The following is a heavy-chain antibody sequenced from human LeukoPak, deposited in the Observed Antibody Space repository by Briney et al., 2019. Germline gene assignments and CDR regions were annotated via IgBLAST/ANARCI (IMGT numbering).Heavy chain of an antibody. D-gene: IGHD3-22*01. CDR3: ARGEEYYYDSSGYYDAFDI. CDR2: TIPIFGTA. J-gene: IGHJ3*02. V-gene: IGHV1-69*13. CDR1: GGTFSSYA. Sequence: SVKVSCKASGGTFSSYAISWVRQALGQGLRWLGGTIPIFGTANYAQKFQGRVTITADESTSTAYMELSSLRSEDTAVYYCARGEEYYYDSSGYYDAFDIWGQGTMVTVSS.